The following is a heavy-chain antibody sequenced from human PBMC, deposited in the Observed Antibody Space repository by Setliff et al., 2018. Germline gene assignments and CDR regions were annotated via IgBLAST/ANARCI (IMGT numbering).Heavy chain of an antibody. V-gene: IGHV1-2*02. CDR2: INPNSGVT. CDR3: ARVATLIRGVTVNWFDP. CDR1: GYTFTGYY. D-gene: IGHD3-10*01. Sequence: ASVKVSCKASGYTFTGYYMHWIRQAPGQVLEWVGWINPNSGVTNYAQKFQGRVTMTRDTSISTAYMELSSLRSDDTAVYYCARVATLIRGVTVNWFDPWGQGTLVTVSS. J-gene: IGHJ5*02.